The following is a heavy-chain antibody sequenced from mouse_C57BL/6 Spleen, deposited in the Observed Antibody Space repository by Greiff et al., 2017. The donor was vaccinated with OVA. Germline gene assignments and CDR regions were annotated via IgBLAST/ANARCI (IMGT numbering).Heavy chain of an antibody. CDR3: ARDDDYDVAWFAY. J-gene: IGHJ3*01. D-gene: IGHD2-4*01. CDR1: GFTFSSYA. V-gene: IGHV5-4*01. CDR2: ISDGGSYT. Sequence: EVKLMESGGGLVKPGGSLKLSCAASGFTFSSYAMSWVRQTPEKRLEWVATISDGGSYTYYPDNVKGRFTISRDNAKNNLYLQMSHLKSEDTAMYYCARDDDYDVAWFAYWGQGTLVTVSA.